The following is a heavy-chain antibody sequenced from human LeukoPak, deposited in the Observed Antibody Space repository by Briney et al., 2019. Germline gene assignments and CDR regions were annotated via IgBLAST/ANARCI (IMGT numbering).Heavy chain of an antibody. CDR3: AKLPSIAARRYFDY. CDR1: RFTFNTYA. CDR2: ISGSGGST. J-gene: IGHJ4*02. D-gene: IGHD6-6*01. Sequence: SGGSLRLSCAASRFTFNTYAVNWVRQAPGKGLEWVSAISGSGGSTYYADSVKGRFTISRDNSKNTLYLQMNSLRAEDTAVYYCAKLPSIAARRYFDYWGQGTLVTVSS. V-gene: IGHV3-23*01.